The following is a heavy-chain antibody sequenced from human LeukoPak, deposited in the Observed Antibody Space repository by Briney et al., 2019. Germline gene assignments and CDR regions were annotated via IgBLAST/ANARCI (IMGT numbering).Heavy chain of an antibody. CDR3: ARDTRHRYCSSTSCYRGWLDP. J-gene: IGHJ5*02. Sequence: ASVKVSCKASGGTFSSYAISWVRQAPGQGREWMGGIIPIFGTANYAQKFQGRVTITADESTRTAYMELSSLRSEDTAVYYCARDTRHRYCSSTSCYRGWLDPWGQGTLVTVSS. CDR1: GGTFSSYA. D-gene: IGHD2-2*01. CDR2: IIPIFGTA. V-gene: IGHV1-69*13.